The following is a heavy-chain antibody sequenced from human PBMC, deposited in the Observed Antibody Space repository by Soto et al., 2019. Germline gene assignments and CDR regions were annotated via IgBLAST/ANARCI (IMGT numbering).Heavy chain of an antibody. CDR3: AKGRYSSSWYGEGYYYYGMDV. D-gene: IGHD6-13*01. CDR1: GFTFSSYA. Sequence: GGSLRLSCAAAGFTFSSYAMSWVRQAPGKGLEWVSAISGSGGSTYYADSVKGRFTISRDNSKNTLYLQMNSLRAEDTAVYYCAKGRYSSSWYGEGYYYYGMDVWGQGTTVTVSS. V-gene: IGHV3-23*01. CDR2: ISGSGGST. J-gene: IGHJ6*02.